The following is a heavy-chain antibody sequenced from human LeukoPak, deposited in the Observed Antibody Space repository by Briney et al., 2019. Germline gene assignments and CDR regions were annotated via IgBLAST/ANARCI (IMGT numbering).Heavy chain of an antibody. D-gene: IGHD1-1*01. CDR3: ARLNTSLAHDAFDI. V-gene: IGHV1-8*01. J-gene: IGHJ3*02. CDR1: GYTFTSYD. CDR2: MNPNSGNT. Sequence: ASVKVSCKTSGYTFTSYDINWVRQAAGQGLEWMGWMNPNSGNTGYAQTFQGRVTMTRDTSITTAYMELSSLRSEDTAVYYCARLNTSLAHDAFDIWGQGTMVTVS.